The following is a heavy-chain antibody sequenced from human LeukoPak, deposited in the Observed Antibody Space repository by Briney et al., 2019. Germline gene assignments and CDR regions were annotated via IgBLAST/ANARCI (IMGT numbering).Heavy chain of an antibody. D-gene: IGHD3-22*01. CDR1: GFTFSSYG. CDR2: ISYDGSNK. V-gene: IGHV3-30*03. CDR3: ARGGNWYDSSGHDY. Sequence: GSLRLSCAASGFTFSSYGMHWVRQAPGKGLEWVAVISYDGSNKYYADSVKGRFTISRDNSKNTLYLQMNSLRAEDTAVYYCARGGNWYDSSGHDYWGQGTLVTVSS. J-gene: IGHJ4*02.